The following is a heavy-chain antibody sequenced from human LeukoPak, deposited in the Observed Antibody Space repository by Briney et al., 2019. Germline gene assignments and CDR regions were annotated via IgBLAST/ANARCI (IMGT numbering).Heavy chain of an antibody. Sequence: PSETLSLTCTVSGGSISSSTYYWGWIRQPPGKGLEWIGSIYYSGSTYYDPSLKSRVSISVDTSKNQFSLKLSSVTAADTAVYYCARHSTASGYLNYFDYWGQGTLVTVSS. V-gene: IGHV4-39*01. CDR2: IYYSGST. J-gene: IGHJ4*02. CDR3: ARHSTASGYLNYFDY. CDR1: GGSISSSTYY. D-gene: IGHD1-1*01.